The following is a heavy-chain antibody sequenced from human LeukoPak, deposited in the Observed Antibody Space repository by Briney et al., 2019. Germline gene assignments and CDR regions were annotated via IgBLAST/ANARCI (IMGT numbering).Heavy chain of an antibody. CDR3: ARDRYDSSGSQAFDI. J-gene: IGHJ3*02. CDR2: ISSSSSYI. Sequence: GGFLRLSCAASGFTFSSYSMNWVRQAPGKGLEWVSSISSSSSYIYYADSVKGRFTISRDNSKNTLYLQMNSLRAEDTAVYYCARDRYDSSGSQAFDIWGQGTMVTVSS. D-gene: IGHD3-22*01. CDR1: GFTFSSYS. V-gene: IGHV3-21*01.